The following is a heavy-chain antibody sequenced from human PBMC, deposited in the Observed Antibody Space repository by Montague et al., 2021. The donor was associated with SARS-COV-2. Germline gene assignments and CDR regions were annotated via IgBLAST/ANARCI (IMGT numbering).Heavy chain of an antibody. Sequence: SETLSLTCTVSGGSISSSSYYWGWIRQPPGKGLGWIGEIYHSGSTNYNPSLKSRVTISVDTSKNQFSLRLSSVTAADTAVYYCAREPQVGAMDYWGQGTLVTVSP. V-gene: IGHV4-39*07. CDR2: IYHSGST. D-gene: IGHD1-26*01. CDR1: GGSISSSSYY. J-gene: IGHJ4*02. CDR3: AREPQVGAMDY.